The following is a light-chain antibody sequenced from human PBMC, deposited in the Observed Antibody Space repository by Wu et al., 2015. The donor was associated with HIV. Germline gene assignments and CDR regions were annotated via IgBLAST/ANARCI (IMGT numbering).Light chain of an antibody. Sequence: DIQLTQSPSFLSASVGDRVTITCRASQDISSYLAWYQQEPGKAPKLLIYAASTLQSEVPSRFSGSGSGTEFTLTISRLEPEDFAVYYCQQYNRSPKYSFGQGTKLEIK. CDR3: QQYNRSPKYS. CDR1: QDISSY. V-gene: IGKV1-9*01. CDR2: AAS. J-gene: IGKJ2*03.